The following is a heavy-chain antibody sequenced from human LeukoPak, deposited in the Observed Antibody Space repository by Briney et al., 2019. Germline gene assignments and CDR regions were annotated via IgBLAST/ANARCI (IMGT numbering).Heavy chain of an antibody. CDR3: ARPGKGDILTSGGNWFDP. J-gene: IGHJ5*02. CDR1: GYTFTSYG. D-gene: IGHD3-9*01. V-gene: IGHV1-18*01. CDR2: ISAYNGNT. Sequence: ASVKVSCKASGYTFTSYGISWVRQAPGQGLEWMGWISAYNGNTNYAQKLQGRVTMTTDTSTSTAYMELRSLRSDDTAVYYCARPGKGDILTSGGNWFDPRGQGTLVTVSS.